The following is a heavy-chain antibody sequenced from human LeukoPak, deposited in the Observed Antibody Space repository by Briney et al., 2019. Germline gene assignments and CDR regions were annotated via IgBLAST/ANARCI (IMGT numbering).Heavy chain of an antibody. Sequence: PGGSLRLSCVASGFTFEKYVMNWVRQAPGKGLEWLATIYGSGVSISYADSVKGRFTISRDNSKNPLYLQMNSLRAEDTAMYFCAKDLGWELPAEAYWGQGILVTVSS. CDR2: IYGSGVSI. CDR1: GFTFEKYV. CDR3: AKDLGWELPAEAY. V-gene: IGHV3-23*01. J-gene: IGHJ4*02. D-gene: IGHD1-26*01.